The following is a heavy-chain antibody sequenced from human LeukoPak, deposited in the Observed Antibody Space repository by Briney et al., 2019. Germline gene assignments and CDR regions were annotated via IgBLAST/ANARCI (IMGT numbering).Heavy chain of an antibody. V-gene: IGHV1-8*01. CDR1: GYTFTSYD. Sequence: VASVKVSCKASGYTFTSYDINWVRQAAGQGLEWMGWMNPNSGNTGYAQKFQGRVTMTRNTSISTAYMELSSLRSEDTAVYYCARCSSSSGPYYYYGMDVWGQGTTVTVSS. CDR2: MNPNSGNT. D-gene: IGHD6-6*01. J-gene: IGHJ6*02. CDR3: ARCSSSSGPYYYYGMDV.